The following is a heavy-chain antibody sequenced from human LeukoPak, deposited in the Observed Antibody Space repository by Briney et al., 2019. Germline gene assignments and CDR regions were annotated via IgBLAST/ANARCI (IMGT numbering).Heavy chain of an antibody. CDR1: GFTFSSYW. CDR3: ARGGDYKNDY. Sequence: GGSLRLSCAASGFTFSSYWMHWVRQTPGKGLVWVSRINGAGSSINYADSVKGRVTISRDNAKNTLYLQMNNLRAEDTAVYYCARGGDYKNDYWGQGTLVTVSS. CDR2: INGAGSSI. J-gene: IGHJ4*02. V-gene: IGHV3-74*01. D-gene: IGHD4-17*01.